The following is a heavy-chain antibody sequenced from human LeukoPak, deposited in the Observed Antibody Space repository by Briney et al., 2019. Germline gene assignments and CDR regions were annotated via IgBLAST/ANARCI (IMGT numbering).Heavy chain of an antibody. CDR3: ARGLGYCSGGSCYPGSY. Sequence: ASVKVSCKASGYTFTSYAMNWVRQAPGQGLEWMGWINTNTGTPTYAQGFAGRFVFSLDTSVSTAYLQISSLQAEDTAVYYCARGLGYCSGGSCYPGSYWGQGTLVTVSS. CDR1: GYTFTSYA. V-gene: IGHV7-4-1*02. D-gene: IGHD2-15*01. J-gene: IGHJ4*02. CDR2: INTNTGTP.